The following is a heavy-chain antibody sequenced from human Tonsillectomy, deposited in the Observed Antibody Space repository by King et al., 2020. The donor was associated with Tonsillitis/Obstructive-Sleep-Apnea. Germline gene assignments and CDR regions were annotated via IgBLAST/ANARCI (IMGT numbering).Heavy chain of an antibody. CDR3: AGLLGYDFFTWFDP. V-gene: IGHV3-11*01. J-gene: IGHJ5*02. D-gene: IGHD5-12*01. Sequence: VQLVESGGVLVKPGGSLRLSCALSAFTFTPDDMTWVRQAPGKGLEWISYIDNTATTIHYADSVKGRFIISRDNDDNSLYLQMNSLRVEDTAVYYCAGLLGYDFFTWFDPWGQGTLVTVSS. CDR2: IDNTATTI. CDR1: AFTFTPDD.